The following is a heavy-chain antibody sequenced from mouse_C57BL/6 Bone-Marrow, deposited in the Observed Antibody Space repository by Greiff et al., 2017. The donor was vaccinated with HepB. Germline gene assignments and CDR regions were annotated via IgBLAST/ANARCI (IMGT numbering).Heavy chain of an antibody. Sequence: VKLMESGPGLVAPSQSLSITCTVSGFSLTSYAISWVRQPPGKGLEWLGVIWTGGGTNYNSALKSRLSISKDNSKSQGFLKMNSLQTDDTARYYCARNSPYYYGSPWFAYWGQGTLVTVSA. CDR3: ARNSPYYYGSPWFAY. J-gene: IGHJ3*01. V-gene: IGHV2-9-1*01. CDR1: GFSLTSYA. CDR2: IWTGGGT. D-gene: IGHD1-1*01.